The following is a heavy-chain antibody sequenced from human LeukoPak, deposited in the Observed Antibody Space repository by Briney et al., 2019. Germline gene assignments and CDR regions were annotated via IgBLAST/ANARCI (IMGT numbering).Heavy chain of an antibody. D-gene: IGHD5-12*01. CDR1: GFTFSSNG. J-gene: IGHJ4*02. CDR2: IRYDGSNE. V-gene: IGHV3-30*02. CDR3: AKTGYSGSAYGTWYFDY. Sequence: GGSLRLSCATSGFTFSSNGLHWVRQAPGKGLEWVAFIRYDGSNEYYADSVKGRFTISRDNSKNTLYLQMNSLRTEDTAVYYCAKTGYSGSAYGTWYFDYWGQGTLVSVSP.